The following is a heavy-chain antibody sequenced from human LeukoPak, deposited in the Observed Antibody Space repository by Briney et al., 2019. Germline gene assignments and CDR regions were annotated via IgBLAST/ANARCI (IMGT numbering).Heavy chain of an antibody. CDR3: ARDLPARGYSGLFDAFDI. D-gene: IGHD5-12*01. V-gene: IGHV1-18*01. Sequence: GASVKVSCKASGYTFTSYGISWVRQAPGQGLEWMGWISAYNGNTNYAQKLQGRVTMTTDTSTSTAYMELRSLRSDDTAAYYCARDLPARGYSGLFDAFDIWGQGTMVTVSS. J-gene: IGHJ3*02. CDR2: ISAYNGNT. CDR1: GYTFTSYG.